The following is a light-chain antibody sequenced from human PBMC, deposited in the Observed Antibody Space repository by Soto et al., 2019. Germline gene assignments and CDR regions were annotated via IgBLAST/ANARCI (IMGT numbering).Light chain of an antibody. Sequence: EIVLTQSPGTLSLSPGERATLSCRASQSVSSTYLAWYQQKPGHAPRLLIYGASIRATGIPDRFSGSGSGTDFTLTISRLEPEDFAVYYCQQYGSSPWPFGQGTKVEIK. J-gene: IGKJ1*01. CDR3: QQYGSSPWP. V-gene: IGKV3-20*01. CDR1: QSVSSTY. CDR2: GAS.